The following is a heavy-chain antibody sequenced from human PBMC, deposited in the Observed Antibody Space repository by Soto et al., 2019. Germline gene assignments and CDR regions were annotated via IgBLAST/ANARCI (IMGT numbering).Heavy chain of an antibody. CDR3: ISSGGLDLGTHFNEGMDV. Sequence: EVQLVDSGGGLVNPGRSLRLSCTASGFNFGDYGVSWFRQAPGKGLEWVGFIRSKTHGETAEFAASVRGRFSISRDDSKSIAYLQMNSLKVEDTATYFCISSGGLDLGTHFNEGMDVWGQGTTVTVSS. V-gene: IGHV3-49*05. CDR2: IRSKTHGETA. D-gene: IGHD3-10*01. CDR1: GFNFGDYG. J-gene: IGHJ6*02.